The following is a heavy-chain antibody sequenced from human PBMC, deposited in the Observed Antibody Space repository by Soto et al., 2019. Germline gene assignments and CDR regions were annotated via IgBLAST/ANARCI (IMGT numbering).Heavy chain of an antibody. J-gene: IGHJ4*02. V-gene: IGHV2-5*02. Sequence: QITLKESGPTLVKPTQTLTLTCTFSGFSLSTSGVGVGWIRQPPGKALEWLALIYLDDDKRYSPSLKSRLTITKDTSKNQVVLTMTIRDPVDTATYYCAHRAAAGTFDYWGQGTLVTVSS. D-gene: IGHD6-13*01. CDR1: GFSLSTSGVG. CDR3: AHRAAAGTFDY. CDR2: IYLDDDK.